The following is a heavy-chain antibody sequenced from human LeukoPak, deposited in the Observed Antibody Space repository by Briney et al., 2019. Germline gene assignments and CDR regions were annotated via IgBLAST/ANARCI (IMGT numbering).Heavy chain of an antibody. J-gene: IGHJ4*02. D-gene: IGHD3-3*01. CDR3: ARSRNRYDFWSGYHDY. Sequence: SETLSLTCAVSGGSISSGGYSWSWIRQPPGKGLEWIGYIYHSGSTYYNPSLKSRVTISVDRSKNQFSLKLSSVTAADTAVYYRARSRNRYDFWSGYHDYWGQGTLVTVSS. CDR1: GGSISSGGYS. V-gene: IGHV4-30-2*01. CDR2: IYHSGST.